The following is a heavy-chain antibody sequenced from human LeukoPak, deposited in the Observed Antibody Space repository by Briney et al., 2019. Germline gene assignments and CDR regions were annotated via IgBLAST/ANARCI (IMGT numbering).Heavy chain of an antibody. CDR3: ARVYYDSSGYFDY. CDR1: AFTVNYYG. D-gene: IGHD3-22*01. CDR2: IWYDGSNK. Sequence: PGGSLRLSCSASAFTVNYYGMHRDRQAPGKGREGVAVIWYDGSNKYYADSVKGRFTISRDNSKNTLYLQMNSLRAEDTAVYYCARVYYDSSGYFDYWGQGTLVTVSS. V-gene: IGHV3-33*01. J-gene: IGHJ4*02.